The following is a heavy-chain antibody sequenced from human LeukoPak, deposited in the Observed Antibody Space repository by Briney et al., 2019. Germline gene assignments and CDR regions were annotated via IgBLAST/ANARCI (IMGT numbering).Heavy chain of an antibody. CDR1: GGSFSGYY. V-gene: IGHV4-34*01. J-gene: IGHJ4*02. D-gene: IGHD6-13*01. CDR2: TNHSGST. CDR3: ARAPPRYSSSWYTISADY. Sequence: PSETLSLTCAVYGGSFSGYYWSWIRQPPGKGLEWIGETNHSGSTNYNPSLKSRVTISVDTSKNQFSLKLSSVTAADTAVYYCARAPPRYSSSWYTISADYWGQGTLVTVSS.